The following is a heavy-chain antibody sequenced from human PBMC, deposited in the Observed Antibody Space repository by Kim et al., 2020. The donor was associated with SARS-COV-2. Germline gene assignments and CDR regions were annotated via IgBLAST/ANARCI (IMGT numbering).Heavy chain of an antibody. CDR1: GFTFSSSA. CDR2: TSSDGSII. Sequence: GGSLRLSCLASGFTFSSSAMSWIRQAPGKGPEWVAVTSSDGSIIYYADSVKGRFTISRANSRNTLYLAMDSLSAPDTAIYYCAREGYASGTMGAFDSWG. J-gene: IGHJ4*01. V-gene: IGHV3-30*04. D-gene: IGHD3-10*01. CDR3: AREGYASGTMGAFDS.